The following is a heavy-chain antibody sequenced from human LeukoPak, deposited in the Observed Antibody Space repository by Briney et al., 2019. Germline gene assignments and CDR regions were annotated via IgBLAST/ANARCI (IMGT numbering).Heavy chain of an antibody. CDR3: ARDRYDFWSGYYTPVDYYYYMDV. V-gene: IGHV1-46*01. CDR2: INPSGGST. CDR1: GYTFTSYY. D-gene: IGHD3-3*01. Sequence: GASVKVSCKASGYTFTSYYMHWVRLAPGQGLEWMGIINPSGGSTSYAQKFQGRVTMTRNTSTSTVYMELSSLRSEDTAVYYCARDRYDFWSGYYTPVDYYYYMDVWGKGTTVTVSS. J-gene: IGHJ6*03.